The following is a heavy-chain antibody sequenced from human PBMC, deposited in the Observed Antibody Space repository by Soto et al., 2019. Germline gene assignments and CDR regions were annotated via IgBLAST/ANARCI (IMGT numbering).Heavy chain of an antibody. V-gene: IGHV3-33*01. CDR1: GLTFSSYG. CDR3: ASDYGSGMDC. CDR2: IWYDASNK. J-gene: IGHJ4*02. D-gene: IGHD3-10*01. Sequence: QVQRVESGGGVVQPGRSLRLSCAASGLTFSSYGMHWVRQAPGKGLEWVALIWYDASNKYYGDSVKGRFTISRDNSKNTLYLQMNSLRAEDTAVYYCASDYGSGMDCWGQGTLVTVSS.